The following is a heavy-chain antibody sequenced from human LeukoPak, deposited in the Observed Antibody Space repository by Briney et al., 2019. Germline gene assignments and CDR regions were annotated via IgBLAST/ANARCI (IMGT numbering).Heavy chain of an antibody. Sequence: GGSLRLSCASSRFTASDYYMDWVRQTPGKELEWVGRSRNKANSYTTDFAATVKGRFTISRDESKNSLFLQMNSLKTEDTAVYYCVRVQSGGAFDIWGQGTMVTVSS. J-gene: IGHJ3*02. CDR2: SRNKANSYTT. V-gene: IGHV3-72*01. D-gene: IGHD1-26*01. CDR3: VRVQSGGAFDI. CDR1: RFTASDYY.